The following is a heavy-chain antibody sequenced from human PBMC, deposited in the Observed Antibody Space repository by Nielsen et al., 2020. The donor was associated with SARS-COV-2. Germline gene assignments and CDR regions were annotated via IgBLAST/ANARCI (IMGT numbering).Heavy chain of an antibody. CDR3: VKGGRGIAGGDY. CDR2: ISSNGGST. J-gene: IGHJ4*02. Sequence: GESLKISCSASGFTFSSYAMHWVRQAPGKGLEYVSAISSNGGSTYYADSVKGRFTISRDNSKNTLYLQMSSLRAEDTAVYYCVKGGRGIAGGDYWGQGTLVTVSS. D-gene: IGHD6-13*01. CDR1: GFTFSSYA. V-gene: IGHV3-64D*09.